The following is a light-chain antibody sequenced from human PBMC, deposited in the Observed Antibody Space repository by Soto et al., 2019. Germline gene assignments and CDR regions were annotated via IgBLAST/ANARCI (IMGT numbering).Light chain of an antibody. CDR1: QSISSW. CDR2: DAS. CDR3: QHYDSYPWT. J-gene: IGKJ1*01. V-gene: IGKV1-5*01. Sequence: DIQMAQSPSTLSASVGDRVTITCRASQSISSWLAWYRQKPGKAPKLLIYDASSLESGVPSRFSGSGSGTEFTLTISSLQPDDFATYYCQHYDSYPWTFGQGTKVEIK.